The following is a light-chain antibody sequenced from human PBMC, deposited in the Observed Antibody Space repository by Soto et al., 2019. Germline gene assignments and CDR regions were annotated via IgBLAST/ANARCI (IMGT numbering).Light chain of an antibody. V-gene: IGLV3-1*01. CDR2: QHS. Sequence: SYELTQPPSVSVSPGQTASITCSGDKLGDKYACWYQQKPGQSPVLLIYQHSKRPSGIPERFSGSNSGNTATLTISGTPAMDEADYYCQAWDSRIVVFGGGTKLTVL. CDR1: KLGDKY. CDR3: QAWDSRIVV. J-gene: IGLJ2*01.